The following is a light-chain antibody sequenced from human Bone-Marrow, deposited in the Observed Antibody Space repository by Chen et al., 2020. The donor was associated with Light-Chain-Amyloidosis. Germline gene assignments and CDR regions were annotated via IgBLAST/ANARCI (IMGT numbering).Light chain of an antibody. CDR2: GNS. Sequence: QSVLTQPPSVSVAPGQRVTISCTGRSSNIVAGYDVHWYQQLPGTAPKVLIYGNSNRPSGVPDRFSGSKSGTSASLAITGLQAEDEADYYCQSYDSSLSGYVFGTGTKVTVL. CDR3: QSYDSSLSGYV. J-gene: IGLJ1*01. CDR1: SSNIVAGYD. V-gene: IGLV1-40*01.